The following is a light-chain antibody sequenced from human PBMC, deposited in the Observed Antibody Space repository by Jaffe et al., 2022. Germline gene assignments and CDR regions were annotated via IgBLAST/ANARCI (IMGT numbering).Light chain of an antibody. V-gene: IGLV3-9*01. Sequence: SYELTQPLSVSVALGQTARITCGGNNIGRKNVQWYQQKPGQAPVVVIYRDSNRPSGIPERFSGSNSGNTATLTIIRAQAGDEADYYCQVWDSSTFFGTGTKVTVL. CDR1: NIGRKN. CDR2: RDS. J-gene: IGLJ1*01. CDR3: QVWDSSTF.